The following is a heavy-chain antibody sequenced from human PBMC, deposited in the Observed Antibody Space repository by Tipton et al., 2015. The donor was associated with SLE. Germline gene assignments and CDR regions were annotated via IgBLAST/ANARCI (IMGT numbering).Heavy chain of an antibody. J-gene: IGHJ2*01. D-gene: IGHD4-23*01. V-gene: IGHV4-39*01. Sequence: TLSLTCTVSGGSISGSDFYWGWIRQPPGKGLEWVGTIFYSGTTFYNPSLKSRVTMSVDPSKNQFSLRLNSVTAADTAVHYCARQNSDWYFELWGGGTVITVSS. CDR1: GGSISGSDFY. CDR2: IFYSGTT. CDR3: ARQNSDWYFEL.